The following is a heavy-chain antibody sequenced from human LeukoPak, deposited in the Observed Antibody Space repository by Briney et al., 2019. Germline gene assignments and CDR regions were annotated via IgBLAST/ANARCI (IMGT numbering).Heavy chain of an antibody. V-gene: IGHV1-69*13. CDR3: ARDPKYCSSTSCPFDP. D-gene: IGHD2-2*01. Sequence: SVKASCKASGGTFSSYAISWVRQAPGQGLEWMGGIIPIFGTANYAQKFQGRVTITADESTSTAYMELSSLRSEDTAVYYCARDPKYCSSTSCPFDPWGQGTLVTVSS. CDR2: IIPIFGTA. CDR1: GGTFSSYA. J-gene: IGHJ5*02.